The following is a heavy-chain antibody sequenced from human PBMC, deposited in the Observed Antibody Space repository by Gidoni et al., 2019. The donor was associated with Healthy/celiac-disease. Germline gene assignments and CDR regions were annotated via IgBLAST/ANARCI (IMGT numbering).Heavy chain of an antibody. V-gene: IGHV4-59*08. CDR1: GGSISSYY. D-gene: IGHD3-16*01. Sequence: QVQLQESGPGLVKPSETLSLTCTVSGGSISSYYWSWIRQPPGKGLEWIGYIYYSGSTNYNPSLKSRVTISVDTSKNQFSLKLSSVTAADTAVYYCASLRGEFDYWGQGTLVTVSS. CDR3: ASLRGEFDY. J-gene: IGHJ4*02. CDR2: IYYSGST.